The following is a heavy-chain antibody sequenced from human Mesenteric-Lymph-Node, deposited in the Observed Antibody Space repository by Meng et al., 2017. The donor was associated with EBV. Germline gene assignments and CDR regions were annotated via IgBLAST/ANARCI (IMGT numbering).Heavy chain of an antibody. V-gene: IGHV4-4*02. CDR2: VYHSGTT. CDR1: GGSISSTNW. Sequence: QVQLQESGPGLVRPSGTLSLTCDVSGGSISSTNWWSWIRQPPGKGLEWIGEVYHSGTTNYHPSLKSRATISVDKSKNQFSLKLTSVTAADTAIYYCARAYGDYSRCFDPWGQGTLVTVSS. D-gene: IGHD4-17*01. CDR3: ARAYGDYSRCFDP. J-gene: IGHJ5*02.